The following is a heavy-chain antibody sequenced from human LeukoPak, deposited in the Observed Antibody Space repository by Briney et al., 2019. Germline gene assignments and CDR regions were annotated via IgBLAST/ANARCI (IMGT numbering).Heavy chain of an antibody. Sequence: GGSLRLSCAASGFTFSSYSMNWVRQAPGKGLEWVSSISSSSSYIYYADSVKGRFTISRDNAKNSLYLQMNSLRPEDTAVYYCAKELDGYNLDYWGQGTLVTVSS. V-gene: IGHV3-21*01. J-gene: IGHJ4*02. CDR2: ISSSSSYI. CDR1: GFTFSSYS. CDR3: AKELDGYNLDY. D-gene: IGHD5-24*01.